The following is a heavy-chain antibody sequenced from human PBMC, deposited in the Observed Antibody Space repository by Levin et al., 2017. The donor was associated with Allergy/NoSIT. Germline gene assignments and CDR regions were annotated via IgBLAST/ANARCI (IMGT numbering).Heavy chain of an antibody. CDR2: IYSGGGT. CDR3: ARLCGFNSGNCDY. J-gene: IGHJ4*01. V-gene: IGHV3-66*04. CDR1: GVTVSSNY. D-gene: IGHD3-10*01. Sequence: GESLKISCAASGVTVSSNYMSWVRQAPGKGLEWVSVIYSGGGTYYADSVKGRFTISRDISKNTLYLQMNSLRAEDTAVYYCARLCGFNSGNCDYWGHGTLVTVSS.